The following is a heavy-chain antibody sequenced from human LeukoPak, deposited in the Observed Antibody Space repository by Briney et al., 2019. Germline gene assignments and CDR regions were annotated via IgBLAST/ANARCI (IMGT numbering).Heavy chain of an antibody. Sequence: GGSLRLSCAASGFTFSTYNMNWVRQAPGEGLEWVSFISSRSRYISFADSVKGRFTISRDNAKNSLFLQMNSLRAEDTAVYFCARDPAWEPHYYYYMDVWGKGTSVTVSS. CDR1: GFTFSTYN. CDR3: ARDPAWEPHYYYYMDV. J-gene: IGHJ6*03. D-gene: IGHD1-26*01. V-gene: IGHV3-21*01. CDR2: ISSRSRYI.